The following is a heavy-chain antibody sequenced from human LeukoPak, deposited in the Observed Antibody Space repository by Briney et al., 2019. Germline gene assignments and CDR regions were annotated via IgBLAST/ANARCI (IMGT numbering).Heavy chain of an antibody. CDR3: ARDAQRGFDYSNSLEY. D-gene: IGHD4-11*01. CDR1: GFIFNHYG. Sequence: GGSLRLSCAAAGFIFNHYGMLWVRQAPGKGLEWVAVIWSDGTNQYYADSVKGRFTISRDDSGNTVYPQMNSLRPEDTGVYYCARDAQRGFDYSNSLEYWGQGTPVTVST. CDR2: IWSDGTNQ. J-gene: IGHJ4*02. V-gene: IGHV3-33*01.